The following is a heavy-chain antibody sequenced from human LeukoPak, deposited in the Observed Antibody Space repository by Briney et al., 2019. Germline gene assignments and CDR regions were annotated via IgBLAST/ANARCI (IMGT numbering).Heavy chain of an antibody. D-gene: IGHD3-10*01. J-gene: IGHJ5*02. CDR1: GGSFSGYY. V-gene: IGHV4-59*01. Sequence: SETLSLTCAVYGGSFSGYYWSWIRQPPGKGLEWIGYIYYSGSTNYNPSLKSRVTISVDTSKNQFSLKLSSVTAADTAVYYCARVLSGKWFGGNWFDPWGQGTLVTVSS. CDR3: ARVLSGKWFGGNWFDP. CDR2: IYYSGST.